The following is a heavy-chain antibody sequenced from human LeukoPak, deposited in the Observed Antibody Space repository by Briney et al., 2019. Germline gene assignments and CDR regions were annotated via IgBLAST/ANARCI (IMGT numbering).Heavy chain of an antibody. V-gene: IGHV4-4*02. D-gene: IGHD3-10*01. J-gene: IGHJ3*02. CDR1: SGSISSSNW. CDR2: IYHSGST. CDR3: AVGGVYLRGGAEAFDI. Sequence: SGTLSLTCAVPSGSISSSNWWSWVRQPPGKGLEWIGEIYHSGSTNYNPSLKSRVTISVDKSKNQFSLKLSSVTAADTAVYYCAVGGVYLRGGAEAFDIWGQGTMVTVSS.